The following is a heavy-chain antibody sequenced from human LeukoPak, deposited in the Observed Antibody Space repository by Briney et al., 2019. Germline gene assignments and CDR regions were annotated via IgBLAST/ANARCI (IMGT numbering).Heavy chain of an antibody. CDR1: GYTFTSYG. D-gene: IGHD2-2*01. CDR3: AREEDCSSTSCRNYFDY. J-gene: IGHJ4*02. V-gene: IGHV1-18*01. CDR2: ISAYNGNT. Sequence: ASVKVSCKASGYTFTSYGISWVRQAPGQGLEWMGWISAYNGNTNYAQKLQGRVTMTTDTSTSTAYMELRSLRSDDTAVYYCAREEDCSSTSCRNYFDYWGQGTLVTVSS.